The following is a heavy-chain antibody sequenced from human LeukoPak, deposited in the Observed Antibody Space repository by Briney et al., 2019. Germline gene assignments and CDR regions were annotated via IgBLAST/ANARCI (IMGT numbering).Heavy chain of an antibody. D-gene: IGHD3-22*01. Sequence: GESLNISCKRSGYSFTSYWIGWVRQMPGKGLEWMEIIYPVVSANGFRPSLQGHFTISADKSISTAYLQWSSLKASDTATYYCARHGYYDSSGYYDYYYYYGMDIWGQGTTVTVSS. CDR3: ARHGYYDSSGYYDYYYYYGMDI. CDR2: IYPVVSAN. CDR1: GYSFTSYW. V-gene: IGHV5-51*01. J-gene: IGHJ6*02.